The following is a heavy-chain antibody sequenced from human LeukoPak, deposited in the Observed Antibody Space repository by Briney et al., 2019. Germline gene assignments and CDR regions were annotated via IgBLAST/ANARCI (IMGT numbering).Heavy chain of an antibody. V-gene: IGHV1-69*13. D-gene: IGHD6-13*01. CDR2: IIPIFGTA. CDR1: GYTFTSYA. Sequence: ASVKVSCKASGYTFTSYAMNWVRQAPGQGLEWMGGIIPIFGTANYAQKFQGRVTITADESTSTAYMELSSLRSEDTAVYYCAREEKQSSSWYGYFQLWGQGTLVTVSS. J-gene: IGHJ1*01. CDR3: AREEKQSSSWYGYFQL.